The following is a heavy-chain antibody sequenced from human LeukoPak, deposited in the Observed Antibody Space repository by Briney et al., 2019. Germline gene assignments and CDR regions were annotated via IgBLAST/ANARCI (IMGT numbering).Heavy chain of an antibody. D-gene: IGHD5-24*01. CDR3: ALSGRWLHWHAFDI. V-gene: IGHV3-21*01. Sequence: GGSLRLSCAASGFTFSSYSMNWVRQAPGKGLEWVSSISSSSSYIYYADSVKGRFTISRDNAKNSLYLQMNSLRAEDTAVYYCALSGRWLHWHAFDIWGQGTMVTVSS. CDR1: GFTFSSYS. J-gene: IGHJ3*02. CDR2: ISSSSSYI.